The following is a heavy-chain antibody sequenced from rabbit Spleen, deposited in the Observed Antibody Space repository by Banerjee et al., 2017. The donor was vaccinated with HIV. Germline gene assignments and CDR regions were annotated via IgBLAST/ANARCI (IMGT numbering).Heavy chain of an antibody. CDR3: ARDLVGVIGWNFCL. CDR2: INAVTGKA. D-gene: IGHD2-1*01. J-gene: IGHJ6*01. CDR1: GFSFSDRDV. V-gene: IGHV1S45*01. Sequence: LEESGGGLVQPEGSLTLTCKASGFSFSDRDVMCWVRQAPGKGLQWIACINAVTGKAVYASWAKGRFTFSKTSSTTVTLQMTSLTAADTATYFCARDLVGVIGWNFCLWGQGTLVTVS.